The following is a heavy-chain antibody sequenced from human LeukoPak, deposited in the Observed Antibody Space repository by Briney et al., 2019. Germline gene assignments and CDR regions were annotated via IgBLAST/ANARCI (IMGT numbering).Heavy chain of an antibody. D-gene: IGHD7-27*01. J-gene: IGHJ5*02. V-gene: IGHV4-59*11. Sequence: SETLSLTCTVSGASISSHYWCWIRQPPGTGLEWIGDIYYRGSTTYNPSLKSRVSISLDTSRNQFSLNQSSVTAADTAVYYCAKLEVGRFDPWGQGTLVTVSS. CDR1: GASISSHY. CDR3: AKLEVGRFDP. CDR2: IYYRGST.